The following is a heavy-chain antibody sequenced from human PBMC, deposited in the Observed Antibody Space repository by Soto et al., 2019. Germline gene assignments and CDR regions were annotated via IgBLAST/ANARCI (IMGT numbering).Heavy chain of an antibody. D-gene: IGHD3-10*01. CDR1: GFSLTTDGVG. CDR2: IYWDDDE. Sequence: QITLKESGPTLVKPTQTLTLTCSFSGFSLTTDGVGVGWVRQPPGEALEWLPLIYWDDDERYSPSLKTRLTITKDPSKNQVVLIMTNMAPVDTATYYCAHSRNLITEDAQVGDFDYWGQGTLVTVSS. CDR3: AHSRNLITEDAQVGDFDY. J-gene: IGHJ4*02. V-gene: IGHV2-5*02.